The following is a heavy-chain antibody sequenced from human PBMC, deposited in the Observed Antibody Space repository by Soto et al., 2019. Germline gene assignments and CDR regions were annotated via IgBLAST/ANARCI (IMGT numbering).Heavy chain of an antibody. J-gene: IGHJ6*02. D-gene: IGHD2-15*01. Sequence: GASVKVSCKTSGYTFISCGISWVRQAPGQGLEWMGWISPYKGNTNYAQKLQDRVTMTTDTSTSTAYMELSSLRSEDTAVYYCARDSYFDACGGSCYSSYYYYGMDVWGQGTTVTVSS. CDR1: GYTFISCG. V-gene: IGHV1-18*01. CDR2: ISPYKGNT. CDR3: ARDSYFDACGGSCYSSYYYYGMDV.